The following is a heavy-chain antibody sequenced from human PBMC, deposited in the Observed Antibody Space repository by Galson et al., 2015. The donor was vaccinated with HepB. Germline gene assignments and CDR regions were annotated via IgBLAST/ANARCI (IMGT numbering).Heavy chain of an antibody. Sequence: QSGAEVKKPGESLKISCKASGYSFFNYWIGWVRQMPGKGLEWMGIIYPGDSDTRYSPSFQGQVTISADKSISTAYLQWSSLKASDTAMYYCARPPSPYDRSGYYSYWGQGTLVTVSS. V-gene: IGHV5-51*01. CDR3: ARPPSPYDRSGYYSY. CDR1: GYSFFNYW. CDR2: IYPGDSDT. J-gene: IGHJ4*02. D-gene: IGHD3-22*01.